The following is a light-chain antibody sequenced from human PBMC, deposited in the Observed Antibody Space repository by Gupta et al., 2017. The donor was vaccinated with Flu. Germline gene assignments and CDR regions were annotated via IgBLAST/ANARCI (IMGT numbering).Light chain of an antibody. CDR3: QQYDNLPLT. CDR2: DAS. Sequence: DIPITQSPSSLSASVGDRVTITCQASQDTSNYLNWYQQKPGKAPKLLIYDASNLETGVPSRFSGSGSGTDFTFTISSLQPEDIATYYCQQYDNLPLTFGGGTKVEIK. J-gene: IGKJ4*01. V-gene: IGKV1-33*01. CDR1: QDTSNY.